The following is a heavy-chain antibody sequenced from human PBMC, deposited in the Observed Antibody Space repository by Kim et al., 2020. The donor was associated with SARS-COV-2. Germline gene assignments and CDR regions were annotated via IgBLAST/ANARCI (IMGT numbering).Heavy chain of an antibody. CDR2: IYYSGST. D-gene: IGHD1-26*01. J-gene: IGHJ5*02. CDR1: GGSISSSSYY. CDR3: ARQSRGSYFPPPNWFDP. Sequence: SETLSLTCTVSGGSISSSSYYWGWIRQPPGKGLEWIGSIYYSGSTYYNPSLKSLVTITVYTSKNQFSLKLSSVIAADTAVYYCARQSRGSYFPPPNWFDPWGQGALVTVSS. V-gene: IGHV4-39*01.